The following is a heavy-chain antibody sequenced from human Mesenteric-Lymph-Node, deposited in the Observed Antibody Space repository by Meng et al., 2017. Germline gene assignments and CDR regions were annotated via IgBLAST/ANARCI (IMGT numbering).Heavy chain of an antibody. CDR3: ARNGKWQWLVRWYYYYYGMDV. V-gene: IGHV1-8*03. J-gene: IGHJ6*02. Sequence: ASVKVSCKASGYTFTSYDTNWVRQATGQGLEWMGWMNPNSGNTGYAQKFQGRVTITRNTSISTAYMELSSLRSEDTAVYYCARNGKWQWLVRWYYYYYGMDVWGQGTTVTVSS. CDR1: GYTFTSYD. CDR2: MNPNSGNT. D-gene: IGHD6-19*01.